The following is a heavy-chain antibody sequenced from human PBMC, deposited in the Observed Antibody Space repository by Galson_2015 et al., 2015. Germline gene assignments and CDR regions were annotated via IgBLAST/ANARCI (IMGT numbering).Heavy chain of an antibody. V-gene: IGHV3-23*01. CDR3: AKDRRRGSNWYANGFDF. J-gene: IGHJ3*01. D-gene: IGHD6-13*01. CDR2: ISSSGDNT. Sequence: SLRLSCAASGFTFSSYAMSWVRQTPGKGLEWVSAISSSGDNTSYTDSVQGRFSISSDNSRNKLYLQLNSLRAEDTAVYYCAKDRRRGSNWYANGFDFWGQGTMVTASS. CDR1: GFTFSSYA.